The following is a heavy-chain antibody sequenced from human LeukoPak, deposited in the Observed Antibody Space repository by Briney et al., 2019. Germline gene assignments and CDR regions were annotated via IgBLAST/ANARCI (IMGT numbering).Heavy chain of an antibody. CDR2: ICAYNGNK. V-gene: IGHV1-18*04. J-gene: IGHJ6*04. CDR1: GYTFTSYG. CDR3: ARQEYYYYGMDV. Sequence: ASVKVSCTASGYTFTSYGMSWVRQAPGQGLEWMGWICAYNGNKYYAYKLQGRVTITTDTSTNAAYMELRSLRSDGTAVYYCARQEYYYYGMDVWGKGTTVTVSS.